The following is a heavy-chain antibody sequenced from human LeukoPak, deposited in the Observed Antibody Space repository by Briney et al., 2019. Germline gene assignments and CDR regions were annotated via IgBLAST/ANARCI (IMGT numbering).Heavy chain of an antibody. D-gene: IGHD3-3*01. J-gene: IGHJ4*02. Sequence: GGSLRLSCAASGFTFSTYGMHWVRQAPGKGLEWVAFIRYDGSNKHYADSVKGRFTISRDNSKNTLYLQMNSLRAEDTAVYHCAKNNGIYFGVDTFDYWGQGTLVTVSS. CDR3: AKNNGIYFGVDTFDY. CDR1: GFTFSTYG. CDR2: IRYDGSNK. V-gene: IGHV3-30*02.